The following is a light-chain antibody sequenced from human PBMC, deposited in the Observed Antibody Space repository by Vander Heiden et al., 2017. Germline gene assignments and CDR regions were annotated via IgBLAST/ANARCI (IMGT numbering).Light chain of an antibody. CDR1: QSISSY. Sequence: DIHVTESPSPRSASVRDRVPITRRARQSISSYLNWYQQKPGKAPKLLIYGASSLQSGVPSRFSGSGSGTDFTLTISSLQPEDVAVYYCQQSYGTPRTFGQGTKVEIK. V-gene: IGKV1-39*01. CDR3: QQSYGTPRT. CDR2: GAS. J-gene: IGKJ1*01.